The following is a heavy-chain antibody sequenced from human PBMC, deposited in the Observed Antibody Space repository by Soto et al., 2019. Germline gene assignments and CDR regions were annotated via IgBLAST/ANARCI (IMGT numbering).Heavy chain of an antibody. CDR1: GYAFTGSY. Sequence: GASAKLSWKECGYAFTGSYRRWVRQDPGQGLEWMGWINPNSGGTNYAQKFQGWVTMTRDTSISTAYMELSRLRSDDTAVYYCAREKVVVAATRGYYYYGMDVWGQGTTVTVSS. V-gene: IGHV1-2*04. D-gene: IGHD2-15*01. CDR2: INPNSGGT. CDR3: AREKVVVAATRGYYYYGMDV. J-gene: IGHJ6*02.